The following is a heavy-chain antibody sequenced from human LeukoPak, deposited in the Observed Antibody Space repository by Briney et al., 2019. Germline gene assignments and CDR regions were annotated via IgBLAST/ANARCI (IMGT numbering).Heavy chain of an antibody. Sequence: SETLSLTCAVYGGSFSGYYWSWIRQPPGKGLEWIGEINHSGSTNYNPSLKSRVTTSVDTSKNQFSLKLNSVTAADTAIYYCARRAAALDSWGQGTLVTVSS. J-gene: IGHJ4*02. CDR1: GGSFSGYY. D-gene: IGHD6-13*01. CDR3: ARRAAALDS. V-gene: IGHV4-34*01. CDR2: INHSGST.